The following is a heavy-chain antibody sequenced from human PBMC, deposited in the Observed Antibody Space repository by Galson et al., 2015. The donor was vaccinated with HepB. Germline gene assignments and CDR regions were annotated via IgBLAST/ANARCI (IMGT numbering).Heavy chain of an antibody. Sequence: SVKVSCKASGYTFTSYGISWVRQAPGQGLEWMGWISAYNGNTNYAQKLQGRVTMTTDTSTSTAYMELRSLRSDDTAVYYCARGGPRYYDYIWGSYRPSYDAFDIWGQGTMVTVSS. CDR3: ARGGPRYYDYIWGSYRPSYDAFDI. CDR2: ISAYNGNT. CDR1: GYTFTSYG. D-gene: IGHD3-16*02. V-gene: IGHV1-18*01. J-gene: IGHJ3*02.